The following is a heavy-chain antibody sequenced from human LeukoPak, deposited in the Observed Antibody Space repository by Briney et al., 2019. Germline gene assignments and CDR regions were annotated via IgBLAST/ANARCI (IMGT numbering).Heavy chain of an antibody. CDR3: ALSFWSGPEAGYYHYYMDV. Sequence: SETLSLTCTVSGGSISSGSYYWSWIPQPAGKGLEWIGRIHTRGSTNDKPSINSRVTISVDTSKTQFSLQLSSVTAAGTAVYYCALSFWSGPEAGYYHYYMDVWGKGTTVTVSS. D-gene: IGHD3-3*01. V-gene: IGHV4-61*02. CDR2: IHTRGST. CDR1: GGSISSGSYY. J-gene: IGHJ6*03.